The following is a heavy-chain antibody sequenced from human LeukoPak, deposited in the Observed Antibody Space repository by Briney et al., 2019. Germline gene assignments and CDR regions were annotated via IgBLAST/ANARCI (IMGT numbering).Heavy chain of an antibody. V-gene: IGHV3-30*03. D-gene: IGHD6-6*01. CDR3: ARHPEY. CDR2: VSYDGTNK. J-gene: IGHJ3*01. CDR1: GFTFNSYG. Sequence: GGSLRLSCAASGFTFNSYGVHWVRQAPGKGLEWVAVVSYDGTNKYYADSVKGRFTISRDNAKNSLYLQMNSLRAEDTALYYCARHPEYWGQGTMVTVSS.